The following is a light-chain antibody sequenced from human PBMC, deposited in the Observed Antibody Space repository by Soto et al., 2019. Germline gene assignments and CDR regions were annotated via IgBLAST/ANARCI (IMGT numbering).Light chain of an antibody. CDR1: SSDVGNYNL. J-gene: IGLJ1*01. V-gene: IGLV2-23*02. Sequence: QSVLTQPASVSGSPGQSIAISCTGTSSDVGNYNLVSWYQQHPGKAPRLIIYEVSKRPSGVSDRFSGCKSGNTASLTISGLQAEDEADYYCCSYAGDPYVFGTGTKLTVL. CDR3: CSYAGDPYV. CDR2: EVS.